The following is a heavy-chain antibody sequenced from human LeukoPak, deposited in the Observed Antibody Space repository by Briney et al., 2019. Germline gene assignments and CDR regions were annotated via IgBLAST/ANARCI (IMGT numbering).Heavy chain of an antibody. CDR3: AKDPSVDYGSGSYSYYFDY. J-gene: IGHJ4*02. CDR1: GFTFSSYA. CDR2: ISGSGGST. V-gene: IGHV3-23*01. Sequence: GGSLRLSCAASGFTFSSYAMSWARQAPGKGLEWVSAISGSGGSTYYADSVKGRFTISRDNSKNTLYLQMNSLRAEDTAVYYCAKDPSVDYGSGSYSYYFDYWGQGTLVTVSS. D-gene: IGHD3-10*01.